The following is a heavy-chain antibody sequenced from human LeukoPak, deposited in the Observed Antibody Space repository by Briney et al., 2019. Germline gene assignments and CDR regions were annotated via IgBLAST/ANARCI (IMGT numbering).Heavy chain of an antibody. V-gene: IGHV1-2*02. Sequence: GASVKVSCTASGYTFTVYYMHWVRQAPGQGLEWMGWINPNSGGTNYAQKFQGRVTMTRDTSISTAYMELSRLRSDDTAVYYCARSPRYCSGGSCPTVFDYWGQGTLVTVSS. CDR1: GYTFTVYY. CDR3: ARSPRYCSGGSCPTVFDY. CDR2: INPNSGGT. J-gene: IGHJ4*02. D-gene: IGHD2-15*01.